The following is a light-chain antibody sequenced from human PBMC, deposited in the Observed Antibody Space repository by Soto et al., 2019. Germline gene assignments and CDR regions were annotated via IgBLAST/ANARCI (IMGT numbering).Light chain of an antibody. Sequence: EIVLTQSPATLSLSPGERATLSCRASPSVTNYLAWYQQKPGQAPRLVIYGAFNRATGIPARFSGSGSGTDLTLTISSLEPEYFAVYYCQQRNIWPPVTFGQGTRLEL. CDR3: QQRNIWPPVT. CDR2: GAF. J-gene: IGKJ5*01. CDR1: PSVTNY. V-gene: IGKV3-11*01.